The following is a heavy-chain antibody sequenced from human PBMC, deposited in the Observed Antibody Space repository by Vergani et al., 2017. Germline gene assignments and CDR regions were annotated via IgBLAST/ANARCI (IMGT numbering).Heavy chain of an antibody. V-gene: IGHV4-39*02. J-gene: IGHJ3*02. Sequence: QVQLQQWGAGLLKPSETLSLTCTVSGGSISSSSYYWGWLRQPPGKGREWIGSIYYSGSTYYNPSLKSRVTISGDTSKNQFSRKLSSVTAADAAVYYCGREVGAVDAFDIWGQGTMVTVSS. CDR1: GGSISSSSYY. CDR3: GREVGAVDAFDI. D-gene: IGHD1-26*01. CDR2: IYYSGST.